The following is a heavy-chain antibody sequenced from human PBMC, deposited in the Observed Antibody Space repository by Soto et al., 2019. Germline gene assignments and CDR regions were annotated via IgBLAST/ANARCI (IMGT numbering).Heavy chain of an antibody. V-gene: IGHV5-51*01. D-gene: IGHD5-18*01. CDR1: GYSFTTNW. J-gene: IGHJ4*02. Sequence: GESLKISCKTSGYSFTTNWIGWVRQMPGKGLEWMGIIYPDDSDTRYSPSFQGQVTISADKSISTAYLQWSSLKASDTAMYYCARRRDSYGDSWGQGTLVTVSS. CDR3: ARRRDSYGDS. CDR2: IYPDDSDT.